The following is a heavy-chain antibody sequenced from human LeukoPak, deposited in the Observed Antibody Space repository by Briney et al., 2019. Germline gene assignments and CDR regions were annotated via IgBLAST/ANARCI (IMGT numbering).Heavy chain of an antibody. D-gene: IGHD2-21*01. V-gene: IGHV4-38-2*02. Sequence: SETLSLTCTVSGYSISSGYYWGWIRQPPGKGLEWIGSIYHSGSTYYNPSLKSRVTISVDTSKNQFSLKLSSVTAADTAVYYCATSNWGGGVVDYWGQGTLVTVSS. CDR3: ATSNWGGGVVDY. CDR2: IYHSGST. J-gene: IGHJ4*02. CDR1: GYSISSGYY.